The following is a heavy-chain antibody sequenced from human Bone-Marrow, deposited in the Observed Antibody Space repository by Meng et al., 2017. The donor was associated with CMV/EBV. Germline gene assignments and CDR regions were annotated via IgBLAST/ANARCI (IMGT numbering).Heavy chain of an antibody. J-gene: IGHJ5*02. Sequence: QVQLVQSGAEVKKPGASVKVSCKASGYTFTGYYMHWVRQPPGQGLEWMGWINPNSGGTNYAQKFQGRVTMTRDTSISTAYMELSRLRSDDTAVYYCARVVVATSINNWFDPWGQGTLVTVSS. CDR1: GYTFTGYY. CDR2: INPNSGGT. D-gene: IGHD5-12*01. V-gene: IGHV1-2*02. CDR3: ARVVVATSINNWFDP.